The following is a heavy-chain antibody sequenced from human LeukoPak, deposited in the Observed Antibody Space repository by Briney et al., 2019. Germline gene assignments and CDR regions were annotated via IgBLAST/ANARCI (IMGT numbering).Heavy chain of an antibody. J-gene: IGHJ6*02. CDR2: ISPSSSTI. CDR3: ARVGTLVRGVIGDYFYGMDV. D-gene: IGHD3-10*01. CDR1: GFTFSTYN. V-gene: IGHV3-48*02. Sequence: PGGSLRLSCAASGFTFSTYNMKWVRQAPGKGLEWVSYISPSSSTIYYADPVKGRFTISRDNARNSLYLQMNSLRDEDTAVYYCARVGTLVRGVIGDYFYGMDVWGQGTTVTVSS.